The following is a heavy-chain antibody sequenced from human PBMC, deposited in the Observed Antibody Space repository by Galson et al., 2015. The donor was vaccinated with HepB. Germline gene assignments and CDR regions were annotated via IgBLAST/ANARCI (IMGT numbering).Heavy chain of an antibody. D-gene: IGHD4-11*01. CDR1: GGTFSSYA. Sequence: SVKVSCKASGGTFSSYAISWVRQAPGQGLEWMGGIIPIFGTANYAQKFQGRVTITADESTSTAYMELSSLRSEDTAVYYCARSTLREYYYYYYMDVWGKGTTVTVSS. V-gene: IGHV1-69*13. CDR2: IIPIFGTA. CDR3: ARSTLREYYYYYYMDV. J-gene: IGHJ6*03.